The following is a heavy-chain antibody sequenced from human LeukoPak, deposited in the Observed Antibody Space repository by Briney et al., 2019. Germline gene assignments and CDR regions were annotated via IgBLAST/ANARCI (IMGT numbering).Heavy chain of an antibody. CDR3: ARGRVQMATTPFDY. V-gene: IGHV4-59*12. Sequence: ASETLSLTCTVAGGSISSYYWSWIRQPPGKGLEWIGYIYYNGSTNYNTSLKSRVTISVDTSKNQFSLKLSSVTAADTAVYYCARGRVQMATTPFDYWGQGTLVTVSS. CDR2: IYYNGST. D-gene: IGHD5-24*01. CDR1: GGSISSYY. J-gene: IGHJ4*02.